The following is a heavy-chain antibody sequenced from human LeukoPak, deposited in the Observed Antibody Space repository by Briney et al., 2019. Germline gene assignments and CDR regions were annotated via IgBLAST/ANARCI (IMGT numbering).Heavy chain of an antibody. CDR3: ARRTVASYWYFDL. V-gene: IGHV4-59*08. CDR2: MYYTERP. J-gene: IGHJ2*01. Sequence: SETLSLTCTVSGGSISSYYWSWIRQPPGKGLEWIGHMYYTERPNYNPSLKSRVTISVDTSKNQFSLKLSSVTAADTAVYYCARRTVASYWYFDLWGRGTLVTVSS. D-gene: IGHD4-23*01. CDR1: GGSISSYY.